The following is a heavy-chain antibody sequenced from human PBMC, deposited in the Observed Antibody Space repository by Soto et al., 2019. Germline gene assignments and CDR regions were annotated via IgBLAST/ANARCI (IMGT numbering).Heavy chain of an antibody. V-gene: IGHV3-74*01. CDR1: GFTLSSYW. Sequence: GGALRLSCAASGFTLSSYWMHWFRQAPGKGLVWVSRINSDGSGTSYADSVKGRFTISRDNAKNTLYLQMNSLRAEDTAVYYCTRHTAPREYQLLAGDYYYYGMDVWGQGTTVTVSS. D-gene: IGHD2-2*01. CDR3: TRHTAPREYQLLAGDYYYYGMDV. J-gene: IGHJ6*02. CDR2: INSDGSGT.